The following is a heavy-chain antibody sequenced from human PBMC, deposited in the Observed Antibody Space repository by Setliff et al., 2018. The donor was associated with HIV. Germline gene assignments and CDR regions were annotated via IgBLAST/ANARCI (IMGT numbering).Heavy chain of an antibody. Sequence: PSETLSLTCTVSGGSISSYYWSWIRQPAGKGLEWIGRIYTSGLTNYNPSLKSRVTISVDTSKNQFSLKLNSVTAADTAVYYCAREAPQIYCGGGSCYSALDYWGQGTLVTVSS. CDR2: IYTSGLT. CDR1: GGSISSYY. CDR3: AREAPQIYCGGGSCYSALDY. V-gene: IGHV4-4*07. D-gene: IGHD2-15*01. J-gene: IGHJ4*02.